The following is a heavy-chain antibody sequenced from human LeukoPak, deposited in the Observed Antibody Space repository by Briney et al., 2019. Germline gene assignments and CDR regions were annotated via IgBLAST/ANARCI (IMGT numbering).Heavy chain of an antibody. V-gene: IGHV3-7*01. CDR3: ARGVIVVVVAATLLDY. Sequence: GGSLRLSXAASGFTFSSYWMSWVRQAPGKGLEWVANIKQDGSEKYYVDSVKGRFTISRDNAKSSLYLQMNSLRAEDTAVYYCARGVIVVVVAATLLDYWGQGTLVTVSS. CDR2: IKQDGSEK. D-gene: IGHD2-15*01. CDR1: GFTFSSYW. J-gene: IGHJ4*02.